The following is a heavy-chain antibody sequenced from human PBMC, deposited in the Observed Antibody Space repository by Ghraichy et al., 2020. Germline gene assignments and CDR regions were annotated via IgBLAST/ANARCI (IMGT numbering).Heavy chain of an antibody. V-gene: IGHV4-34*01. Sequence: SETLSLTCAVYGGSFSGYYWSWIRQPPGKGLEWIGEINHSGSTNYNPSLKSRVTISVDTSKNQFSLKLSSVTAADTAVYYCARANGGSGSYYNPYYYYGMDVWGQGTTVTVSS. J-gene: IGHJ6*02. CDR2: INHSGST. CDR1: GGSFSGYY. CDR3: ARANGGSGSYYNPYYYYGMDV. D-gene: IGHD3-10*01.